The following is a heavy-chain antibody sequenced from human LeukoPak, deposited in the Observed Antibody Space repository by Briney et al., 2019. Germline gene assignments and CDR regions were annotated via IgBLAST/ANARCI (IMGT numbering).Heavy chain of an antibody. CDR2: ISSNGGST. D-gene: IGHD6-19*01. Sequence: GGSLRLSCSASGFTFSSYAMHWVRQAPGKGLEYVSAISSNGGSTYYADSVKGRFTISRDNSKNTLYLQMSSLRAEDTAVYYCVKEYSSGSSYYYYGMDAWGQGTTVTVSS. CDR1: GFTFSSYA. CDR3: VKEYSSGSSYYYYGMDA. J-gene: IGHJ6*02. V-gene: IGHV3-64D*06.